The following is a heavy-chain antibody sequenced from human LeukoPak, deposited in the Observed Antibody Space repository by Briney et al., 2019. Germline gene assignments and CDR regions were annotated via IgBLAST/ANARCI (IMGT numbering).Heavy chain of an antibody. J-gene: IGHJ4*02. V-gene: IGHV3-7*01. D-gene: IGHD3-16*01. Sequence: GGSLRLSCAASGFTFSSYAMSWVRQAPGKGLEWMANIKQDGSEKYYVDSVKGRFTISRDNAKNSLYLQMNSLRAEDTAVYYCARAGIMITFGGVTEYYFDYWGQGTLVTVSS. CDR2: IKQDGSEK. CDR3: ARAGIMITFGGVTEYYFDY. CDR1: GFTFSSYA.